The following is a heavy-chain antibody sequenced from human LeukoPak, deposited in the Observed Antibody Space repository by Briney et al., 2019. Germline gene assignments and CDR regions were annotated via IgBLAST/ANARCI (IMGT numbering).Heavy chain of an antibody. J-gene: IGHJ3*02. V-gene: IGHV4-34*01. Sequence: SETLCLTCAVYGGSFSGYYWSWIRQPPGKGLEWIGEINHSGSTNYNPSLKSRVTISVDTSKNQFSLKLSSVTAADTAVYYCARGSYCSSTSCYSNDAFDIWGQGTMVTVSS. CDR3: ARGSYCSSTSCYSNDAFDI. CDR1: GGSFSGYY. D-gene: IGHD2-2*01. CDR2: INHSGST.